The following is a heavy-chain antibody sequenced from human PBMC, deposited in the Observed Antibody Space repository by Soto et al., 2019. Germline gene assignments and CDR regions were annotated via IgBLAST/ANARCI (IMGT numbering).Heavy chain of an antibody. V-gene: IGHV1-58*01. D-gene: IGHD3-22*01. J-gene: IGHJ3*02. Sequence: GASVKVSCKASGFTFTSSAVQWVRQARGQRLEWIGWIVVGSGNTNYAQKFQERVTITRDMSTSTAYMELSSLRSEDTAVYYCAATLYYYDSSGYPPDAFDIWGQATMVTVSS. CDR1: GFTFTSSA. CDR3: AATLYYYDSSGYPPDAFDI. CDR2: IVVGSGNT.